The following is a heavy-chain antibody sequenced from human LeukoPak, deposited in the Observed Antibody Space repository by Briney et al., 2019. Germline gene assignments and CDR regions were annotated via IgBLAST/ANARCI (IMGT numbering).Heavy chain of an antibody. CDR2: TSSSSTYI. D-gene: IGHD6-19*01. CDR1: GFTFRIYS. V-gene: IGHV3-21*01. Sequence: GGSLRLSCAASGFTFRIYSMNWVRQAPGKGLEWVSSTSSSSTYIYYADSVKGRFTISRDNAKNSLYLQMNSLRAEDTAVYYCATTPPYSSGWYYFDYWGQGTLVTVSS. J-gene: IGHJ4*02. CDR3: ATTPPYSSGWYYFDY.